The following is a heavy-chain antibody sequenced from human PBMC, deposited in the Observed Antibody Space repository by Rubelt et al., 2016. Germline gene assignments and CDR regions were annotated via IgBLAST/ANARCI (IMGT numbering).Heavy chain of an antibody. V-gene: IGHV4-39*07. J-gene: IGHJ6*03. D-gene: IGHD3-22*01. CDR2: IYYSWST. CDR3: ARAVSYYDSSGYGYYYYMDV. CDR1: GGSISSSSYY. Sequence: QLQLQESGPGLVKPSETLSLTCTVSGGSISSSSYYWGWIRQPPGKGLEWIGRIYYSWSTYYNPSLKSRVTISVETSKNQFSLKLSSVTAADTAVYYCARAVSYYDSSGYGYYYYMDVWGKGTTVTVSS.